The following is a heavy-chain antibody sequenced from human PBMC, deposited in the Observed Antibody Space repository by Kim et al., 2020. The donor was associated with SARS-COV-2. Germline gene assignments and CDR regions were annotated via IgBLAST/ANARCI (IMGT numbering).Heavy chain of an antibody. CDR1: GGSFSGYY. D-gene: IGHD3-10*01. V-gene: IGHV4-34*01. Sequence: SETLSLTCAVYGGSFSGYYWSWIRQPPGKGLEWIGEINHSGSTNYNPSLKSRVTISVDTSKNQFSLKLSSVTAADTAVYYCARARVRGHGYYYYYGMDVWGQGTTVTVSS. CDR2: INHSGST. CDR3: ARARVRGHGYYYYYGMDV. J-gene: IGHJ6*02.